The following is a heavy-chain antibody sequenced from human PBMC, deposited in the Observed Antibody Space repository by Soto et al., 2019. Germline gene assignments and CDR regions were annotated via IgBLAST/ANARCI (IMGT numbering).Heavy chain of an antibody. J-gene: IGHJ5*02. CDR3: ARTYSAGWYRGSGWFDP. CDR2: INHSGRT. V-gene: IGHV4-34*01. D-gene: IGHD6-19*01. Sequence: SETLSLTCAIYGGSFSHYYWRWIRQPPGKRLEWIWEINHSGRTNHNPSLKSRVSISVDTSINQFSLKLISVTAADTAVYYCARTYSAGWYRGSGWFDPWGQGTLVTVSS. CDR1: GGSFSHYY.